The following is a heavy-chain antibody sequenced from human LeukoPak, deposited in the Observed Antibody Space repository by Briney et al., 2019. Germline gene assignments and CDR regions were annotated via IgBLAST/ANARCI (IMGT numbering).Heavy chain of an antibody. CDR3: ARLTLKVTGDY. CDR1: GFTFSSYG. D-gene: IGHD4-23*01. Sequence: GGSLRLSCAASGFTFSSYGMHWVRQAPGKGLEWVAVISYDGSNKYYADSVKGRFTISRDNSKNTLYLQMNSLRAEDTAVYYCARLTLKVTGDYWGQGTLVTVSS. V-gene: IGHV3-30*03. J-gene: IGHJ4*02. CDR2: ISYDGSNK.